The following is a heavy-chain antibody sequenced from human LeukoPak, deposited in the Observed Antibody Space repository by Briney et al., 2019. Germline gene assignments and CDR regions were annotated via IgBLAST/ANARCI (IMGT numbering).Heavy chain of an antibody. CDR3: ARGPNRWWVVSRNWGMDV. D-gene: IGHD2-15*01. CDR1: RLSIGDNP. J-gene: IGHJ6*02. V-gene: IGHV3-43*01. CDR2: ISWDESTT. Sequence: GGSLRLSCAASRLSIGDNPMHWVRQAPGKGLEWVSLISWDESTTYYSDSVKGRFTVSRDSSKNSLHLQMNSLRTEDTALYYCARGPNRWWVVSRNWGMDVWGQGTTVTVSS.